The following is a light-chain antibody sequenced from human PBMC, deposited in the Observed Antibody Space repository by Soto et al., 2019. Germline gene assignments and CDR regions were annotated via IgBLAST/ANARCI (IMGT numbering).Light chain of an antibody. V-gene: IGLV2-23*01. CDR1: SSDVGAYNS. CDR2: KGT. CDR3: CSSAPESTYV. Sequence: QSALAQPASVSGSPGQSITISCTGTSSDVGAYNSVSWYQQHPHRAPQVIIYKGTQRPSGVSNRFSGSTSGNAASLTISALQTDDEADSFCCSSAPESTYVCGTGTKLTVL. J-gene: IGLJ1*01.